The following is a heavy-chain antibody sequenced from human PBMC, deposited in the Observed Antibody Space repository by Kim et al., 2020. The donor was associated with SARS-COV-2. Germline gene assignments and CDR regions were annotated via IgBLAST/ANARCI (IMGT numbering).Heavy chain of an antibody. CDR2: IYHSGST. J-gene: IGHJ6*01. CDR3: ARDGYSYLDV. D-gene: IGHD5-18*01. Sequence: SETLSLTCTVSGGSLSSGGYYWSWIRQFPGKDLEWTGYIYHSGSTYYNPSLKSRVIMSVDTSKNQFSLKLSSVTAADTAVYYCARDGYSYLDVWGQGTTVIVSS. V-gene: IGHV4-31*03. CDR1: GGSLSSGGYY.